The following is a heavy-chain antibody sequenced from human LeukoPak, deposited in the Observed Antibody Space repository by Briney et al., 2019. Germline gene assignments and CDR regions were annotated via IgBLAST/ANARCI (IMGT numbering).Heavy chain of an antibody. CDR2: IYYSGST. CDR3: ARHSSGLDY. V-gene: IGHV4-39*01. CDR1: GGSISSSDYY. J-gene: IGHJ4*02. D-gene: IGHD6-19*01. Sequence: PSETLSLTCTVSGGSISSSDYYWGWIRQPPGKGLEWIGTIYYSGSTYYNPSLKSRVTIFVDTSKNQFSLNLNSVTAADTAVYYCARHSSGLDYWGQGTLVTVSS.